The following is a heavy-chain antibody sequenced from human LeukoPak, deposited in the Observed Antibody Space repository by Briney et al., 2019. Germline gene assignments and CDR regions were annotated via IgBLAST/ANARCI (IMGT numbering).Heavy chain of an antibody. Sequence: GGSLRLSCAASGFTFNINYMSWVRQAPGKGLGWVSVLYGGDSPYYAASVKGRFTISTDNSKNTLYLQMNSLRAEDTAVYYCARAPGGSYSGAYLDYWGQGTLVTVSS. V-gene: IGHV3-66*01. CDR2: LYGGDSP. CDR3: ARAPGGSYSGAYLDY. J-gene: IGHJ4*02. CDR1: GFTFNINY. D-gene: IGHD1-26*01.